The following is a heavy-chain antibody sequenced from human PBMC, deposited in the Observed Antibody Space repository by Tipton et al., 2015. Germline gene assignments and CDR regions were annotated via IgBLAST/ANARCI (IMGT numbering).Heavy chain of an antibody. CDR3: ACHDYDLLTRDYQTVDY. J-gene: IGHJ4*02. Sequence: TLSLTCDVSGYSISSGYYWSWIRQPPGKGLEWIGSFFHSGNTFHNPSLRSRVIISVDTSKNQFSLTVTSVTAADTAVYYCACHDYDLLTRDYQTVDYWGQGTLVTVSS. D-gene: IGHD3-9*01. V-gene: IGHV4-38-2*01. CDR2: FFHSGNT. CDR1: GYSISSGYY.